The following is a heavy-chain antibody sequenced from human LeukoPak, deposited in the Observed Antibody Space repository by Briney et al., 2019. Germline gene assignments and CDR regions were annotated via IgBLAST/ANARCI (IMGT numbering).Heavy chain of an antibody. CDR1: GFTFSSYS. D-gene: IGHD6-25*01. CDR3: AKDPIAAGQYYYYGMDV. J-gene: IGHJ6*02. V-gene: IGHV3-23*01. Sequence: PGGSLRLSCAASGFTFSSYSMIWVRQAPGKGLEWVSAISGSGGSTYYADSVKGRFTISRDNSKNTLYLQMNSLRAEDTAVYYCAKDPIAAGQYYYYGMDVWGQGTTVTVSS. CDR2: ISGSGGST.